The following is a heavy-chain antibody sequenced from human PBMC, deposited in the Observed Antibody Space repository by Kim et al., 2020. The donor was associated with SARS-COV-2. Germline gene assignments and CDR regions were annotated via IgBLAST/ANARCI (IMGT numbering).Heavy chain of an antibody. J-gene: IGHJ3*02. V-gene: IGHV3-11*06. CDR3: ARENPYDHYYDSTDAFDI. Sequence: KGRFTITRDNTKNSLYLQMNILRAEDTAVYYCARENPYDHYYDSTDAFDIWGQGTMVTVSS. D-gene: IGHD3-22*01.